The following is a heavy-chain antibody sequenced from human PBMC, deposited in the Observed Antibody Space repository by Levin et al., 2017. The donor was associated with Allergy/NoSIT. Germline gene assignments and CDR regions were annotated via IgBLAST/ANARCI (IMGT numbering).Heavy chain of an antibody. CDR1: GASVSSFR. Sequence: SETLSLTCTVSGASVSSFRWNWIRQTPGKGLEWIAYIYNSGSTKYNPSLESRVTISLDTSKNQFSLKLTSLTAADTAVYYCARDGSVKSFNWFDLWGQGTLVTVSS. V-gene: IGHV4-59*02. CDR3: ARDGSVKSFNWFDL. CDR2: IYNSGST. J-gene: IGHJ5*02. D-gene: IGHD4-23*01.